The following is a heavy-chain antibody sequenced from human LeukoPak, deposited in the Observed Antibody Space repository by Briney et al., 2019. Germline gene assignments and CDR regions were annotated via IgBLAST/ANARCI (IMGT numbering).Heavy chain of an antibody. CDR1: GGSFSGYY. J-gene: IGHJ5*02. CDR2: INHSGST. CDR3: ASASGSYYKNNWFDP. Sequence: KTSETLSLTCAVYGGSFSGYYWSWIRQPPGKGLEWIGEINHSGSTNYNPSLKSRVTISVDTSKNQFSLKLTSVTAADTAVYYCASASGSYYKNNWFDPWGQGTLVTVSS. D-gene: IGHD3-10*01. V-gene: IGHV4-34*01.